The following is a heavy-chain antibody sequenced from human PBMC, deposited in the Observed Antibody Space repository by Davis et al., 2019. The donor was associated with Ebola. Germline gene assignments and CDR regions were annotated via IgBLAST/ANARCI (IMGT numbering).Heavy chain of an antibody. D-gene: IGHD2-2*01. V-gene: IGHV3-21*04. CDR3: ARTGRYCSSTSCYGDY. J-gene: IGHJ4*02. Sequence: PGGSLRLSCAASGFTFSSYSMNWVRQAPGKGLEWVSSISSSSSYIYYADSVKGRFTISRDNAKNSLYLQMDSLRAEDTAVYYCARTGRYCSSTSCYGDYWGQGTLVTVSS. CDR1: GFTFSSYS. CDR2: ISSSSSYI.